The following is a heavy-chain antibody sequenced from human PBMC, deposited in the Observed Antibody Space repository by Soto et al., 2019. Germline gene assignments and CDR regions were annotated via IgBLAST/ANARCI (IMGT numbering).Heavy chain of an antibody. CDR3: VKGWNDF. CDR2: IKSRSEGGAR. D-gene: IGHD1-1*01. V-gene: IGHV3-15*01. J-gene: IGHJ4*02. Sequence: EVKVVESGGNLVKPGGSLRLSCETSGFMFSSAWMSWVRQAPGKGLEWVGRIKSRSEGGARDYAAPVKGRFNISRDDSKNMVYLQMDSLRAEDTAVYYCVKGWNDFWGPGTLVTVSS. CDR1: GFMFSSAW.